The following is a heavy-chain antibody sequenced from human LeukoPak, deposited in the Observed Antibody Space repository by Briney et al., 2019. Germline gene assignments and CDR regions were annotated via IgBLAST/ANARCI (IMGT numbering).Heavy chain of an antibody. CDR3: ARAYCSSTSCYLCYFDY. CDR2: ISAYNGNT. Sequence: GASVKVSCKASGYTFTSYGISWVRQAPGQGLEWMGWISAYNGNTNYAQKFQGRVTMTRDTSISTAYMELSRLRSDDTAVYYCARAYCSSTSCYLCYFDYWGQGTLVTISS. CDR1: GYTFTSYG. D-gene: IGHD2-2*01. V-gene: IGHV1-18*01. J-gene: IGHJ4*02.